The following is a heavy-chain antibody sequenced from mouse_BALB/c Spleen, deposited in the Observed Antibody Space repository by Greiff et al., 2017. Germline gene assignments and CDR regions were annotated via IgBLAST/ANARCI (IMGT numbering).Heavy chain of an antibody. V-gene: IGHV5-9-4*01. CDR3: ARANYDYAMDY. D-gene: IGHD2-1*01. J-gene: IGHJ4*01. CDR1: GFTFSSYA. Sequence: EVMLVESGGGLVTPGRSLSLSCAASGFTFSSYAMSWVRQSPEKRLEWVAEISSGGSYTYYPDTVTGRFTISRDNAKDTLYLEMSSLRSEDTYMYYCARANYDYAMDYWGQGTTVTVSS. CDR2: ISSGGSYT.